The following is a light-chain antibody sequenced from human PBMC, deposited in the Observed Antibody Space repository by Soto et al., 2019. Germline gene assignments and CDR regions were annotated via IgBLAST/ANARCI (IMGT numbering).Light chain of an antibody. CDR1: TPTD. CDR2: GNN. Sequence: QSVLTQPPSVSGAPGQSVTLSCTWSTPTDVNWYQQVPGTAPKLLIYGNNNRPSGFPDRFSGSKSATSASLAITGLQTEDEADYYCQSYDNCLNASVVFGGGTKLTVL. J-gene: IGLJ2*01. CDR3: QSYDNCLNASVV. V-gene: IGLV1-40*01.